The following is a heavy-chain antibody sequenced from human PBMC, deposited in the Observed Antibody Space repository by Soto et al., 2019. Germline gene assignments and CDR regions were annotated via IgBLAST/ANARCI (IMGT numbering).Heavy chain of an antibody. CDR3: GVDTATGNYYYYGMDV. J-gene: IGHJ6*02. D-gene: IGHD5-18*01. CDR2: IYYSGST. CDR1: GGSVSSGSYY. V-gene: IGHV4-61*01. Sequence: SETLSLTCTVSGGSVSSGSYYWSWIRQPPGKGLEWIGYIYYSGSTNYNPSLKSRVTISVDTSKNQFSLKLSSVTAADTAVYYCGVDTATGNYYYYGMDVWGQGTTVTVSS.